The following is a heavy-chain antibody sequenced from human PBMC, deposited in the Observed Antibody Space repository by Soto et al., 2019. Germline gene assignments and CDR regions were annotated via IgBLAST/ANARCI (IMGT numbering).Heavy chain of an antibody. CDR2: IYYSGST. Sequence: SETLSLTCTVSGGSISSGGYYWGWIRQPPGKGLEWIGSIYYSGSTYYNPSLKSRVTISVDTSKNQFSVKLSSVTAADTAVYYCARGYCGATSCSGWFDPWGQGTLVTVSS. J-gene: IGHJ5*02. D-gene: IGHD2-21*01. V-gene: IGHV4-39*01. CDR3: ARGYCGATSCSGWFDP. CDR1: GGSISSGGYY.